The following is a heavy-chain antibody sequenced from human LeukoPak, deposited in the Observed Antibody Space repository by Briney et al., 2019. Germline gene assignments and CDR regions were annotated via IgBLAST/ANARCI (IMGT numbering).Heavy chain of an antibody. V-gene: IGHV3-74*01. Sequence: GGSLRLSCEGSGLTFSRYWMQWVRQPPGGGLVWVSRINPDGSTTKYADSVKGRFTISRDNAKNTLYLQMNSLGVEDTATYHCATGAGSGNNRPPDVFDIWGQGALVTVSS. D-gene: IGHD4-23*01. J-gene: IGHJ3*02. CDR1: GLTFSRYW. CDR2: INPDGSTT. CDR3: ATGAGSGNNRPPDVFDI.